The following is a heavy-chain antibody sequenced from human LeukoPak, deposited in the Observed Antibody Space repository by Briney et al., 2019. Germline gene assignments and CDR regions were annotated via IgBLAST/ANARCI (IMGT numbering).Heavy chain of an antibody. CDR3: ARDGGSGSYYYAPYMDV. Sequence: SETLSLTCIVSGGPLSSYYWRWIRQPPPKGREWMGYLYDSGSTTYIPSLKSRVTISVDTSKTHFSLKLSSVTAADTAVYYCARDGGSGSYYYAPYMDVWGKGTTVTVSS. J-gene: IGHJ6*03. V-gene: IGHV4-59*01. CDR2: LYDSGST. CDR1: GGPLSSYY. D-gene: IGHD3-10*01.